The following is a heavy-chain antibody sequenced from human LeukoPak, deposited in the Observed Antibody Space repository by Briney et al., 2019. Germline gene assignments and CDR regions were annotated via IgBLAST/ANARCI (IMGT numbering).Heavy chain of an antibody. V-gene: IGHV1-18*01. CDR2: ISAYNGNT. D-gene: IGHD3-22*01. J-gene: IGHJ4*02. Sequence: ASVKVSCKASGYTFTSYGISWVRQAPGQGLEWMGWISAYNGNTNYAQKLQGRVTMTTDTSTSTAYMELRSLRSDDTAVYYCARSTPNYDSSGYYDYWGQRTLVTVSS. CDR1: GYTFTSYG. CDR3: ARSTPNYDSSGYYDY.